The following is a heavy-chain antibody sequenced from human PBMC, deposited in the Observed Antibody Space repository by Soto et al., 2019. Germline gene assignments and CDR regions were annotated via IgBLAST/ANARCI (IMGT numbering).Heavy chain of an antibody. CDR2: IYYSGST. V-gene: IGHV4-59*01. J-gene: IGHJ5*02. CDR3: AGIRGSPLHGNWFDP. CDR1: GGSISSYY. Sequence: SETLSLTCTVSGGSISSYYWSWIRQPPGKGLEWIGYIYYSGSTNYNPSLKSRVTISGDTSTSHFSLKLSSVTAAEPAVYYCAGIRGSPLHGNWFDPWGQGPLVTVSS. D-gene: IGHD2-15*01.